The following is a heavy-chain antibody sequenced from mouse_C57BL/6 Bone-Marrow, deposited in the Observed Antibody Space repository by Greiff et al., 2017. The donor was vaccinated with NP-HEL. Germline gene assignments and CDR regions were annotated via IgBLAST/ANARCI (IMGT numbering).Heavy chain of an antibody. CDR1: GYTFTNYY. Sequence: VQLQQSGAELVRPGASVKLSCKASGYTFTNYYINWVKQRPGQGLEWIARIYPGSGNTYYNEKFKGKATLTAEKSSSTAYMQLSSLTSEDSAVYFCARRGNYYGSSYYYAMDYWGQGTSVTVSS. CDR3: ARRGNYYGSSYYYAMDY. V-gene: IGHV1-76*01. J-gene: IGHJ4*01. D-gene: IGHD1-1*01. CDR2: IYPGSGNT.